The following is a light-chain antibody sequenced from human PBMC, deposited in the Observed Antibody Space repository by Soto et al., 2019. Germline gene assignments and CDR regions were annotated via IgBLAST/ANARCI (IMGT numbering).Light chain of an antibody. CDR3: QQYDNLPPEYT. CDR1: QDISNH. J-gene: IGKJ2*01. CDR2: DAS. V-gene: IGKV1-33*01. Sequence: DIQMTQSPSSLSASVGDRVTITCQASQDISNHLNWYQQKPGKAPNLLIYDASNLKTGVPSRFSGSESGTYFTFTISSLQPEDIATYYCQQYDNLPPEYTFGQGTKLEIK.